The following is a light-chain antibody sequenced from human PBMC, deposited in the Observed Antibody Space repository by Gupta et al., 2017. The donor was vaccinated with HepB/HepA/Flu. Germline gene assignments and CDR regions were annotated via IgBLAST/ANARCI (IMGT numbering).Light chain of an antibody. J-gene: IGLJ1*01. V-gene: IGLV3-21*03. CDR1: NIGSKN. CDR3: QVWDSYSDLYV. CDR2: DNS. Sequence: SYVLTQPPSASVAPGKTARITCGGNNIGSKNVHWYQQQPGQAPLLVVFDNSDRPSGISERFSGSNYGNTATLPISRVEAGDEADYSCQVWDSYSDLYVFGTGTKVTVL.